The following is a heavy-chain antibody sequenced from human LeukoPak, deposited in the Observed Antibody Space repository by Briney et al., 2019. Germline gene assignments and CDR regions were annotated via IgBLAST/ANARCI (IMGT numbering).Heavy chain of an antibody. CDR3: VRLMAGVTTYDF. D-gene: IGHD4-11*01. J-gene: IGHJ4*02. V-gene: IGHV3-7*01. Sequence: GALRLSGAASGFFFSNYWMSCVRQAPGKGLEWVTSVRAGGGKGYYLDSIRGRFPIYRDNAENSLYLQMSSLRVEDTAVYYCVRLMAGVTTYDFWGQGPLVTVSS. CDR1: GFFFSNYW. CDR2: VRAGGGKG.